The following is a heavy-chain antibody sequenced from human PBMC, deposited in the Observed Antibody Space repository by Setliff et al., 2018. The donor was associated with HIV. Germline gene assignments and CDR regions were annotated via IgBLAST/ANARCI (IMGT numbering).Heavy chain of an antibody. Sequence: SETLSLTCTVTGASVGNYFWSRIRQSAGKGLEWIGRMYTTVDAAYNPSLKSRVIMSVDTSKNQISLKLTSVTAADTAMYYCARDPAIYFDFWGQGVLVTVSS. CDR1: GASVGNYF. J-gene: IGHJ4*02. CDR2: MYTTVDA. V-gene: IGHV4-4*07. D-gene: IGHD2-2*01. CDR3: ARDPAIYFDF.